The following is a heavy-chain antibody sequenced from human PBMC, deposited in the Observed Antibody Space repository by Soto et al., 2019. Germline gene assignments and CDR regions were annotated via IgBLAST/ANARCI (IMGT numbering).Heavy chain of an antibody. D-gene: IGHD5-18*01. V-gene: IGHV1-69*13. J-gene: IGHJ3*02. CDR1: GGTFSSYA. CDR3: ARAHVDTAMAYDAFDI. CDR2: IIPIFGTA. Sequence: SVKVSCKASGGTFSSYAISWVRQAPGQGLEWMGGIIPIFGTANYAQKFQGRVTITADESTSTAYMELSSLRSEDTAVYYCARAHVDTAMAYDAFDIWGQGTMVTISS.